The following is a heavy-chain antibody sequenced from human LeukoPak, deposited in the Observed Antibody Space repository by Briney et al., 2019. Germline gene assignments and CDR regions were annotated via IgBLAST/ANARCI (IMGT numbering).Heavy chain of an antibody. CDR2: ISAYNGNT. D-gene: IGHD3-10*01. J-gene: IGHJ4*02. Sequence: ASVKVSCKASGYTFTSYAMNWVRQAPGQGLEWMGWISAYNGNTNYAQKLQGRVTMTTDTSTSTAYMELRSLRSDDTAVYYCVPMVRGVITTWGQGTLVTVSS. V-gene: IGHV1-18*01. CDR1: GYTFTSYA. CDR3: VPMVRGVITT.